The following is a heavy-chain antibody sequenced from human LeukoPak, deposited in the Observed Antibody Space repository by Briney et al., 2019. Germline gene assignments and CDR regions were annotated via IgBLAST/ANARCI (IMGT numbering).Heavy chain of an antibody. CDR3: VTVTTGYIDL. J-gene: IGHJ2*01. Sequence: SETLSLTCAVYGGSFSGYYWSWIRQPPGKGLEWIGEINHSGSTNYNPSLKSRVTISVDTSKNQFSLKLSSVTAADTAVYYCVTVTTGYIDLWGRGTLVTVSS. V-gene: IGHV4-34*01. CDR1: GGSFSGYY. CDR2: INHSGST. D-gene: IGHD4-17*01.